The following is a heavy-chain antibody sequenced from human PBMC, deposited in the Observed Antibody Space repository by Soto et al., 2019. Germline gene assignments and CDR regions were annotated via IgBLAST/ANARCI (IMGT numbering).Heavy chain of an antibody. V-gene: IGHV3-23*01. Sequence: GGSLRLSCAASGFPFSSYSMSWVRQAPGKGLEWVSGFRTSGDGGTTYYADSVKGRFTISRDNSKNMLFLQMNSLRAEDTAIYYCAKKVNSGPGSQYFDYWGQGTLVTVSS. D-gene: IGHD3-10*01. CDR3: AKKVNSGPGSQYFDY. CDR1: GFPFSSYS. CDR2: FRTSGDGGTT. J-gene: IGHJ4*02.